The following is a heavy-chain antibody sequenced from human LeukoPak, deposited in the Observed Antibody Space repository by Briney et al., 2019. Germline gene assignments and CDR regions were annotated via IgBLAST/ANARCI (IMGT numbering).Heavy chain of an antibody. CDR2: INPKSGGT. V-gene: IGHV1-2*02. Sequence: GSLKVSCMASGYTFTDYYMNWVRQAPGQGLEWMGWINPKSGGTKYAQKFQGRVTMTRDTSISTAYMELSILRSDDTAVYYCVRAGELDYWGQGTLVTVSS. J-gene: IGHJ4*02. CDR3: VRAGELDY. CDR1: GYTFTDYY. D-gene: IGHD7-27*01.